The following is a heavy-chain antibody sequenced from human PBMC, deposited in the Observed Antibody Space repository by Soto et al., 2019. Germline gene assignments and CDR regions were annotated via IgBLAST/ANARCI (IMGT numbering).Heavy chain of an antibody. J-gene: IGHJ3*02. D-gene: IGHD6-25*01. CDR2: IYPDDSDT. V-gene: IGHV5-51*01. Sequence: SGESLKISCQGSGYIFTSYWIGWVRQMPGKGLEWMGIIYPDDSDTRYSPSFQGQVTISADKFATTVYLQWSSLKASDTATYYCASTRGSGFFYGAFDIWGQGTEVTVSS. CDR3: ASTRGSGFFYGAFDI. CDR1: GYIFTSYW.